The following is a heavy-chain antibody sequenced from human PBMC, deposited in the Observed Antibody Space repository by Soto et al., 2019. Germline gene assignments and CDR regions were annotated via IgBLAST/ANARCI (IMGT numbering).Heavy chain of an antibody. CDR1: GFTFSSYA. Sequence: PGGSLRLSCAASGFTFSSYAMSWVRQAPGKGLEWVSAISGSSGSTYYADSVKGRFTTSRDNSKNTLYLQMNSLRAEDTAVYYCAKDSQPYYYDSSGYYLKWGQGALVTVSS. CDR3: AKDSQPYYYDSSGYYLK. J-gene: IGHJ4*02. CDR2: ISGSSGST. V-gene: IGHV3-23*01. D-gene: IGHD3-22*01.